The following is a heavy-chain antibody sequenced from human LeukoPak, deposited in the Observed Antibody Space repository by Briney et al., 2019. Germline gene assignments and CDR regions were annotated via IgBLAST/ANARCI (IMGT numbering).Heavy chain of an antibody. D-gene: IGHD4-23*01. V-gene: IGHV1-46*01. CDR1: GYTFTSCY. Sequence: ASVKVSCKASGYTFTSCYMHWVRQAPGQGLEWMGMINPSGGSKSYAQKFQGRVTMTRDTSTSTVYMELSSLRSEDTAVYYCARGDYGGNSGLGFDYWGQGTLVTVSS. CDR3: ARGDYGGNSGLGFDY. J-gene: IGHJ4*02. CDR2: INPSGGSK.